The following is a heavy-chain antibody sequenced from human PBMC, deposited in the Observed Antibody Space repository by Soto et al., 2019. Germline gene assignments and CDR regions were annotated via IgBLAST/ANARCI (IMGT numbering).Heavy chain of an antibody. CDR3: AGQHLEVRGDYYYGLDV. V-gene: IGHV5-10-1*01. CDR2: IDPGDSYP. D-gene: IGHD1-1*01. J-gene: IGHJ6*02. CDR1: GYKFTSYW. Sequence: PGESLKISCKGSGYKFTSYWISWVRQMPGKGLEWMGRIDPGDSYPSYSPSFQGHVTISADTSISTAYLQWSSLKASDTAIYYCAGQHLEVRGDYYYGLDVWGQGTTVTVSS.